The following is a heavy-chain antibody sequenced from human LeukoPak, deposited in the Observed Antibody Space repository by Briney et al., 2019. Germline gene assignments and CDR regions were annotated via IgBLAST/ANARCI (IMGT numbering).Heavy chain of an antibody. D-gene: IGHD1-26*01. Sequence: GGSLRLFCAASGFTFSSHAMSWVRQAPGKGLEWVSAISSGGGSTYYADSVKGRFTISRDNSKNTLYLQMNSLSAEDMAVYYCAKEPYSGSQLLDYWGQGTLVTVSS. CDR2: ISSGGGST. V-gene: IGHV3-23*01. CDR3: AKEPYSGSQLLDY. CDR1: GFTFSSHA. J-gene: IGHJ4*02.